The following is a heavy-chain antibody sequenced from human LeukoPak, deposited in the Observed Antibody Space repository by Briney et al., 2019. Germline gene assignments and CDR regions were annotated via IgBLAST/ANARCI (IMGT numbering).Heavy chain of an antibody. CDR3: ARDQGYCSGGSCYRNYWFDP. D-gene: IGHD2-15*01. CDR2: IYYSGST. J-gene: IGHJ5*02. CDR1: GVSISSGGYS. V-gene: IGHV4-30-2*05. Sequence: SETLSLTCAVSGVSISSGGYSWSWLRQPPGKGLEWIGYIYYSGSTYYNPSLKSRVTISVDTSKNQFSLKLSSVTAADTAVYYCARDQGYCSGGSCYRNYWFDPWGQGTLVTVSS.